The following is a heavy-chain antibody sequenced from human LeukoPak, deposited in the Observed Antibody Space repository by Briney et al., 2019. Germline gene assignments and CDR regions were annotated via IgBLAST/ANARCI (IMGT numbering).Heavy chain of an antibody. CDR1: GDPITKTNW. J-gene: IGHJ6*03. CDR3: ARVGRSGRLDMDV. V-gene: IGHV4-4*02. D-gene: IGHD1-26*01. Sequence: ASGTLSLTCTVSGDPITKTNWWGWVRQPPGRGLQWVGQIYHGGSTDYNPSLKSRVSISMDKSKNQFSLRLTSVTAADTAVYYCARVGRSGRLDMDVWGKGTTVTVSS. CDR2: IYHGGST.